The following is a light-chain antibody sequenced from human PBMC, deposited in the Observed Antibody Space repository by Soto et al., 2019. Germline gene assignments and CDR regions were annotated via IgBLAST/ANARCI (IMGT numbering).Light chain of an antibody. Sequence: QSALTQPASVSGSPGQSITISCNGTSSDVGSYNLVSWYQQHPGKAPKLMIYEVSKRPSGVSNRFSGSKSGNTASLTISGLQAEDEADYYCCSYVGSSTSWVFGGGTKLTVL. CDR1: SSDVGSYNL. J-gene: IGLJ3*02. CDR3: CSYVGSSTSWV. CDR2: EVS. V-gene: IGLV2-23*02.